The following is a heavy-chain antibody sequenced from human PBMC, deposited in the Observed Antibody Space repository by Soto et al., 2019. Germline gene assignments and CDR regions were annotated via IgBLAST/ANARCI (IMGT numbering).Heavy chain of an antibody. Sequence: ASVKVSCKASGYTFTNYDINWVRHATGQGLEWMGWMNAYNGNTSSAQKFQGRVTMTTDTSTSTAYMELRSLRSDDTAVYYCARDGHFDWMIYYYYMDVWGKGTTVTVSS. V-gene: IGHV1-18*01. D-gene: IGHD3-9*01. CDR1: GYTFTNYD. J-gene: IGHJ6*03. CDR3: ARDGHFDWMIYYYYMDV. CDR2: MNAYNGNT.